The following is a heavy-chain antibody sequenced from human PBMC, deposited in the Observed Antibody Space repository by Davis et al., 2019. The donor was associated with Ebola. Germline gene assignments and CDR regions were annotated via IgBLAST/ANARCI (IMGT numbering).Heavy chain of an antibody. CDR1: GFTFSSYN. CDR2: ISSSSSTI. J-gene: IGHJ4*02. CDR3: AKAKPVGSFDY. D-gene: IGHD1-14*01. V-gene: IGHV3-48*01. Sequence: PGGSLRLSCAASGFTFSSYNMNWVRQAPGKGLEWVSYISSSSSTIYYADSVKGRFTISRDNAKNSLYLQMNSLRAEDTALYYCAKAKPVGSFDYWGQGTLVTVSS.